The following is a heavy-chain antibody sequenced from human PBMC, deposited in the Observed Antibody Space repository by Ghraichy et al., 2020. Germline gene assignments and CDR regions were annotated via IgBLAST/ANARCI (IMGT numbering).Heavy chain of an antibody. Sequence: GGSLRLSCAASGFTFDDYAMHWVRQAPGKGLEWVSGISWNSGSIGYADSVKGRFTISRDNAKNSLYLQMNSLRAEDTALYYCARCSGSYSPTRFDYGGQGPLVTVSS. CDR2: ISWNSGSI. J-gene: IGHJ4*02. V-gene: IGHV3-9*01. CDR1: GFTFDDYA. CDR3: ARCSGSYSPTRFDY. D-gene: IGHD1-26*01.